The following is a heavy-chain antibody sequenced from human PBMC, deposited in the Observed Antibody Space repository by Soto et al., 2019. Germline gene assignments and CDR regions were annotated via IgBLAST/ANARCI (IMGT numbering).Heavy chain of an antibody. V-gene: IGHV3-30-3*01. CDR1: GFTFSSYA. CDR2: ISYDGSNK. J-gene: IGHJ4*02. Sequence: QVQLVESGGGVVQPGRSLRLSCAASGFTFSSYAMHWVRQAPGKGLEWVAVISYDGSNKYYADSVKGRFTISRDNSKNTLYLQMNSLRAEDTAVYSCVGGGSGSHACYWGQGTLVTVSS. CDR3: VGGGSGSHACY. D-gene: IGHD2-15*01.